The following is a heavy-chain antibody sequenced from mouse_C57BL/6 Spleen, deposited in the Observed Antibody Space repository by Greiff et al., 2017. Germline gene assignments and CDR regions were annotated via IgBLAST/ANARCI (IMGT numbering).Heavy chain of an antibody. Sequence: EVHLVESGRGLVQPGGSLKLSCAASGFTFSDYYMYWVRQTPEKRLEWVAYISNGGGSTYYPDTVKGRFTISRDNAKNTLYLQMSRLKSEDTAMYYCARTATGDYAMDYWGQGTSVTVSS. J-gene: IGHJ4*01. CDR1: GFTFSDYY. CDR2: ISNGGGST. V-gene: IGHV5-12*01. CDR3: ARTATGDYAMDY.